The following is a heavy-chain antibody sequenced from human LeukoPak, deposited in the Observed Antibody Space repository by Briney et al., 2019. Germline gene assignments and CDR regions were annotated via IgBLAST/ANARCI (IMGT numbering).Heavy chain of an antibody. V-gene: IGHV3-53*01. Sequence: GSLRLSCAASGLTVSRNYMNWVRQAPGKGLEWVSIIYGGGTTYYADSVKGRFTISRDNSKNTLYLQMNSLGAEDTAVYYCAKSRSRGFYYDSSGPLDYWGQGTLVTVSS. J-gene: IGHJ4*02. CDR1: GLTVSRNY. D-gene: IGHD3-22*01. CDR2: IYGGGTT. CDR3: AKSRSRGFYYDSSGPLDY.